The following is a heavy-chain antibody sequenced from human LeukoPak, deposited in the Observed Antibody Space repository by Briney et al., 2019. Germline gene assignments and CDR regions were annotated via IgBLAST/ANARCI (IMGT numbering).Heavy chain of an antibody. Sequence: PGGSLRLSCAASGFTFSSYAMSWVRQAPGKGLEWVSAISGSGGSTYYADSVKGRFTIPRDNSKNTLYLQMNSLRAEDTAVYYCAKDRGGYSSSWYVMFFDYWGQGTLVTVSS. CDR2: ISGSGGST. D-gene: IGHD6-13*01. J-gene: IGHJ4*02. CDR1: GFTFSSYA. CDR3: AKDRGGYSSSWYVMFFDY. V-gene: IGHV3-23*01.